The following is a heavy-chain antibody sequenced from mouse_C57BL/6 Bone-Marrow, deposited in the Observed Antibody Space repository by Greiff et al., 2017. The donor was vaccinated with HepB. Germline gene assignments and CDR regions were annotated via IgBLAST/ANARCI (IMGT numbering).Heavy chain of an antibody. CDR2: FYPGSGSI. Sequence: VKLQESGAELVKPGASVKLSCKASGYTFTEYTIHWVKQRSGQGLEWIGWFYPGSGSIKYNEKFKDKATVTADKSSSTVYMELSRLTSEDSAVYFCARHERPCVLLRSYGAMDYWGQGTSVTVSS. CDR1: GYTFTEYT. V-gene: IGHV1-62-2*01. D-gene: IGHD1-1*01. J-gene: IGHJ4*01. CDR3: ARHERPCVLLRSYGAMDY.